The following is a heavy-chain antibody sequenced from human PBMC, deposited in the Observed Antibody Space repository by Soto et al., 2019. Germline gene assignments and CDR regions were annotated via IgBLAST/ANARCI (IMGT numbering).Heavy chain of an antibody. Sequence: QVQLQESGPGLVKPSQTLSLTCTVSGGSISSGDYYWSWIRQPPGKGLEWIGYIYYSGSTYYNPSLTSRVTISVDTSKNQFSLKLSSVTAAATAVYYCAREASTIFGVVTGWGQGTLVTVSS. CDR2: IYYSGST. CDR3: AREASTIFGVVTG. J-gene: IGHJ4*02. D-gene: IGHD3-3*01. CDR1: GGSISSGDYY. V-gene: IGHV4-30-4*01.